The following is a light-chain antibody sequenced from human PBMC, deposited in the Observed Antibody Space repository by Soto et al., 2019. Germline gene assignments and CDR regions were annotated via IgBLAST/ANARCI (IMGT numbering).Light chain of an antibody. CDR1: QSVSSR. CDR3: QPYAPNPLIP. V-gene: IGKV3-20*01. CDR2: GAS. J-gene: IGKJ5*01. Sequence: TQSPAAVSLSKEDRATISWLASQSVSSRLAWYQQRPGQAPRLLISGASSRATGIPDRFSGSGSGTDFTLTISILEPEDVGMHDCQPYAPNPLIPSAHVTRPANK.